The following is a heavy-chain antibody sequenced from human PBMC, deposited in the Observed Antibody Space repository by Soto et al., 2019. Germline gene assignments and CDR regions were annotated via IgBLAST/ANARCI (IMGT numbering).Heavy chain of an antibody. CDR3: ASSATNFWSGYLGYYFDY. Sequence: PGGSLRLSCAASGFTFSDYYMSWTRQAPGKGLEWVSYISSSGSTIYYADSVKGRFTISRDNAKNSLYLQMNSLRAEDTAVYYCASSATNFWSGYLGYYFDYWGQGTLVTVSS. CDR1: GFTFSDYY. V-gene: IGHV3-11*01. J-gene: IGHJ4*02. D-gene: IGHD3-3*01. CDR2: ISSSGSTI.